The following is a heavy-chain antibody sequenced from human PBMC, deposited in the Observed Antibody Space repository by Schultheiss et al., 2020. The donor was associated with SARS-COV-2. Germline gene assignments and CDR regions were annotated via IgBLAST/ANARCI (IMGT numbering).Heavy chain of an antibody. CDR3: ARDPNPRGYSYDYYYGMDV. CDR1: GFTFSSYG. D-gene: IGHD5-18*01. V-gene: IGHV3-30*03. CDR2: ISYDGSNK. J-gene: IGHJ6*02. Sequence: GESLKISCAASGFTFSSYGMHWVRQAPGKGLEWVAVISYDGSNKYYADSVKGRFTISRDNSKNTLYLQMNSLRAEDTAVYYCARDPNPRGYSYDYYYGMDVWGQGTTVTVSS.